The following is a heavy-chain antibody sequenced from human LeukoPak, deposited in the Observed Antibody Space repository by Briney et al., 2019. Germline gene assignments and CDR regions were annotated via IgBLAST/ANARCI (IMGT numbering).Heavy chain of an antibody. CDR3: ARDHRESFYDFWSAFDP. D-gene: IGHD3-3*01. V-gene: IGHV4-61*02. Sequence: SETLSLTCTVSGGSISSPNYYWSWVRQPAGTGREWIGRIYTSGRTNTTPSLKRRLTHSIEPSKNQFSLRLSSVTAADTAVYYCARDHRESFYDFWSAFDPWGQGTLVTVSS. CDR1: GGSISSPNYY. CDR2: IYTSGRT. J-gene: IGHJ5*02.